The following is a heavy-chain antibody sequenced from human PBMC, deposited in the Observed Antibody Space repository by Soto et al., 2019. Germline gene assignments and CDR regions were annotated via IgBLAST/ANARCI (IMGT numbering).Heavy chain of an antibody. Sequence: SETLSLTCTVSGGSISTYYWSWIRQPPGKGLEWVAYIYYSGNTNYNPSLRSRVTVSVDTSKNQFSLKLTSVTAADTAVYYCARFVRGMKYYFDYWGQGTLVTVSS. CDR1: GGSISTYY. J-gene: IGHJ4*02. CDR3: ARFVRGMKYYFDY. D-gene: IGHD3-10*02. CDR2: IYYSGNT. V-gene: IGHV4-59*01.